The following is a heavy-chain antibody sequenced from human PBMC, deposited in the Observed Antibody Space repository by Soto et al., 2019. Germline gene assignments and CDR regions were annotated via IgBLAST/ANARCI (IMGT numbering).Heavy chain of an antibody. CDR2: MSPDSGNT. J-gene: IGHJ4*02. Sequence: VQVVQSRAEVKKPGASVRVSCKTSGYTFTDYDINWVRQAAGQGLEYMGWMSPDSGNTGYSQQFQGRVTMTSNTSTSTAYMELSSLTSEDTAVYYCEVTTDYWGQGTMVTVSS. D-gene: IGHD2-21*02. CDR3: EVTTDY. V-gene: IGHV1-8*02. CDR1: GYTFTDYD.